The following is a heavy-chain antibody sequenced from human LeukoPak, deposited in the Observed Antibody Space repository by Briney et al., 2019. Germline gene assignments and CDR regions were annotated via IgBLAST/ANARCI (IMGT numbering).Heavy chain of an antibody. J-gene: IGHJ4*02. Sequence: GGSLRLSCAASGFTFSSYAMSWVRQAPGKGLEWVSAISGSGGSTYYADSVKGRFTISRDNSKDTLYLQMNSLRAEDTAVYYCAKERRIAVALYYFDYWGQGTLVTVSS. CDR2: ISGSGGST. CDR3: AKERRIAVALYYFDY. V-gene: IGHV3-23*01. CDR1: GFTFSSYA. D-gene: IGHD6-19*01.